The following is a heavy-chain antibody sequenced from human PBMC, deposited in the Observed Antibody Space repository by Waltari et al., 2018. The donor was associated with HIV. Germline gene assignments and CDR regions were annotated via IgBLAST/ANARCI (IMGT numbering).Heavy chain of an antibody. D-gene: IGHD1-20*01. CDR1: GYTFTSYD. J-gene: IGHJ6*02. Sequence: QVQLVQSGAEVKKPGASVKVSCKASGYTFTSYDINWVRQATGQGLEWMGWMNPNSGNTGYAQKFQGRVTMTRNTSISTAYMELSSLRSEDTAVYYCARGAQYNWKLLRGAYGMDVWGQGTTVTVSS. V-gene: IGHV1-8*01. CDR3: ARGAQYNWKLLRGAYGMDV. CDR2: MNPNSGNT.